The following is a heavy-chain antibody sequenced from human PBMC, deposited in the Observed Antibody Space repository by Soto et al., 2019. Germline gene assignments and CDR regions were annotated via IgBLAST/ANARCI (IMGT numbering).Heavy chain of an antibody. D-gene: IGHD3-10*01. V-gene: IGHV4-34*01. CDR1: GDSFSGYY. Sequence: PSETLSLTCAVYGDSFSGYYWIWIRPPPGKGLEWIGEINHSGTTNYNPSLKSRVTISVDTSKNQFSLKLTSVTAADTAVYYCGFAYGWWSTYYMDVWGKGTTVTVSS. J-gene: IGHJ6*03. CDR2: INHSGTT. CDR3: GFAYGWWSTYYMDV.